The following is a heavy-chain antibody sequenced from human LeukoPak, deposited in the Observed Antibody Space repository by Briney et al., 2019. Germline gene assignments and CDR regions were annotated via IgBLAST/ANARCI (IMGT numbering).Heavy chain of an antibody. V-gene: IGHV1-18*01. CDR3: ARDIRSITILGVVNQHYGMDV. Sequence: ASVKVSCKASGYTFTSYGISWVRQAPGQGLEWMGWISAYNGNTNYAQKLQGRVTMTTDTSTSTAYMELRSLRSDDTAVYYCARDIRSITILGVVNQHYGMDVWGQGTTVTVS. J-gene: IGHJ6*02. CDR2: ISAYNGNT. CDR1: GYTFTSYG. D-gene: IGHD3-3*01.